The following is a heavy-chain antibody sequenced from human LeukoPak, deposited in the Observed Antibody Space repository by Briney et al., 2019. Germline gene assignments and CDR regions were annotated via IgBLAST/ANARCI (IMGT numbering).Heavy chain of an antibody. V-gene: IGHV3-23*01. CDR1: GFTFSSYA. CDR3: AKEPVSSGWFDP. J-gene: IGHJ5*02. CDR2: ISGTGGRT. D-gene: IGHD6-19*01. Sequence: GGSLRLSCAASGFTFSSYAMSWVRQAPGKGQEWVSAISGTGGRTYYADSVKGRFTISRDNSKNTLYLQMNSLRAEDTAVYYCAKEPVSSGWFDPWGQGTLVAVSS.